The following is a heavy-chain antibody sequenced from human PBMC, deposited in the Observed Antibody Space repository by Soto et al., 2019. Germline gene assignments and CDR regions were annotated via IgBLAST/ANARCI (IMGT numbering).Heavy chain of an antibody. CDR3: ARVLYYGSGSYSRYGMDV. CDR1: GVSFNNNG. CDR2: VSPPFRTS. J-gene: IGHJ6*02. V-gene: IGHV1-69*01. Sequence: QVQLVQSGAEVKKPGSSVKVSCKTSGVSFNNNGIGWVRQAPGHGLEWMGGVSPPFRTSNYARKFQGRISITTDASTGTINMEPSNLTSEDTAQYYCARVLYYGSGSYSRYGMDVWGQGTTVTVSS. D-gene: IGHD3-10*01.